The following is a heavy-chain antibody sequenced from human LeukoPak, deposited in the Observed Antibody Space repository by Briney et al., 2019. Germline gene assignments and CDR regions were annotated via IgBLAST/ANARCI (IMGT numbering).Heavy chain of an antibody. V-gene: IGHV3-53*01. CDR2: LHAGGNT. D-gene: IGHD5-24*01. CDR3: AREEMATIVNFDY. Sequence: GGSLRLSCAAPGFAVSSSYMSWVRLTPVKGLEWVSALHAGGNTFFADSVRGRITISRDNAKNSLYLQMNSLRAEDTAVYYCAREEMATIVNFDYWGQGTLVTVSS. J-gene: IGHJ4*02. CDR1: GFAVSSSY.